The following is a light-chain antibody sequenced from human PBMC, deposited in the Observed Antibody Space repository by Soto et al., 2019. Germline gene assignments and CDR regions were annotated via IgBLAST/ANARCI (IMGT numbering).Light chain of an antibody. Sequence: QSALTQPASVSGSPGQSITISCTGTSSDVGSYNLVSWYQQYPGKAPKLMIYEGSKRPSGVSNRFSGSKSGNTASLTISGLQAEDEAAYYCCSYAGSNTPVVFGGGTKVTVL. CDR2: EGS. CDR1: SSDVGSYNL. V-gene: IGLV2-23*01. J-gene: IGLJ2*01. CDR3: CSYAGSNTPVV.